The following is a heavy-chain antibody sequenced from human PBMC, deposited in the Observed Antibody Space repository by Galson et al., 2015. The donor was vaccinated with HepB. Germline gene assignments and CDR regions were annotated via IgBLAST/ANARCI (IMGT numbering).Heavy chain of an antibody. CDR2: IDPSESYI. Sequence: QSGAEVKKSGESLRISCKGSGYSFTSYWISWVRQMPGKGLEWMGRIDPSESYIYYSPSFQGHVTISVDKSISTAYLQLSNLKASDTAMYYCARHVTGYSPYWGQGTLVTVSS. V-gene: IGHV5-10-1*01. CDR3: ARHVTGYSPY. D-gene: IGHD1-26*01. CDR1: GYSFTSYW. J-gene: IGHJ4*02.